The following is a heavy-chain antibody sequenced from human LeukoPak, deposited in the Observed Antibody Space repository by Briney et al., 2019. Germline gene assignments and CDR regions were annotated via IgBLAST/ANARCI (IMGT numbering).Heavy chain of an antibody. D-gene: IGHD5-12*01. CDR3: ASHYSGYETFFDY. Sequence: PGGSLKLSCAASGFILSSYGMHWVRQAPGKGLEWVAFIRYDGSNKYYADSVKGRFTISRDNSKNTLFLQMDSLRAEDTAVYYCASHYSGYETFFDYWGQGILVTVSS. CDR2: IRYDGSNK. CDR1: GFILSSYG. V-gene: IGHV3-30*02. J-gene: IGHJ4*02.